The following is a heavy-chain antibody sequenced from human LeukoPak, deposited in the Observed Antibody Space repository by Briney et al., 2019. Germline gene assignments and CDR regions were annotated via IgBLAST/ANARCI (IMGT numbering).Heavy chain of an antibody. D-gene: IGHD3-9*01. CDR1: GFTFSSYA. J-gene: IGHJ4*02. Sequence: TGGSLRLSCAASGFTFSSYAMHWVRQAPGKGLEWVAVISYDGSNKYYADSVKGRFTISRDNSKNTLYLQMNSLRAEDTAVYYCAKGERYFDYLRDGYWGQGTLVTVSS. CDR2: ISYDGSNK. CDR3: AKGERYFDYLRDGY. V-gene: IGHV3-30-3*01.